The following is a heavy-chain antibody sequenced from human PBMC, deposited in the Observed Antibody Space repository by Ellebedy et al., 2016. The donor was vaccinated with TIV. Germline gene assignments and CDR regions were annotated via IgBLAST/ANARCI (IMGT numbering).Heavy chain of an antibody. D-gene: IGHD3-9*01. J-gene: IGHJ5*02. CDR2: INAGNGNT. Sequence: AASVKVSCKASGYTFTSYAMHWVRQAPGQRLEWKGWINAGNGNTKYSQKFQGRVTITRDTSASTAYMELSSLRSEDTAVYYCARDPLDDILTGYYGGGWFDPWGQGTLVTVSS. V-gene: IGHV1-3*01. CDR3: ARDPLDDILTGYYGGGWFDP. CDR1: GYTFTSYA.